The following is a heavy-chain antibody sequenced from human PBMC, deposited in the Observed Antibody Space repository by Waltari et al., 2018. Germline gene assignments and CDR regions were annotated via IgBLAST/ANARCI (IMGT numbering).Heavy chain of an antibody. J-gene: IGHJ4*02. CDR3: ARAKGAAAGPSHFDY. Sequence: QVQLVQSGAEVKKPGASVKVSCKASGYTFTSYALHWVRQAPGQRLEWMGWINAGNGNTKYSQEFQGRVTITRDTSASTAYMELSSLRSEDMAVYYCARAKGAAAGPSHFDYWGQGTLVTVSS. CDR1: GYTFTSYA. CDR2: INAGNGNT. D-gene: IGHD6-13*01. V-gene: IGHV1-3*03.